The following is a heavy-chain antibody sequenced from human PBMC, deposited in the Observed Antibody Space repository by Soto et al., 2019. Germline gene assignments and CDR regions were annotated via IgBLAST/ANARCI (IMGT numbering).Heavy chain of an antibody. Sequence: PGGSLRLSCAASGFTFSSYTMNWVRQAPGKGLEWVSYISSSSTIYYADSVKGRFTISRDNAKNSLYLQMNSLRDEDTAVYYCAREGYPFDYWGQGTLVTVSS. CDR3: AREGYPFDY. J-gene: IGHJ4*02. CDR2: ISSSSTI. V-gene: IGHV3-48*02. CDR1: GFTFSSYT. D-gene: IGHD5-12*01.